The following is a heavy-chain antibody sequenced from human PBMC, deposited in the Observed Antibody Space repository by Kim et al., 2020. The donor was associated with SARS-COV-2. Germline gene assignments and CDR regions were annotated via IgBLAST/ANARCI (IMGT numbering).Heavy chain of an antibody. CDR1: GLPFSSYA. V-gene: IGHV3-30*04. Sequence: GGSLRLSCAASGLPFSSYAMHWVRQAPGKGLEWVAVISYDGKTQYYGDSVKGRFTISRDNSKNTLYLQISRLRAEDTALYYCAKDSGDDYDAFDYWGQGTLFTVSS. CDR2: ISYDGKTQ. J-gene: IGHJ4*02. D-gene: IGHD4-17*01. CDR3: AKDSGDDYDAFDY.